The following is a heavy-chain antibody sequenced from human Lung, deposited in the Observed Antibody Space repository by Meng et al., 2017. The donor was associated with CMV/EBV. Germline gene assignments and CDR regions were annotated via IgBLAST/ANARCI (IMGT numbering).Heavy chain of an antibody. CDR2: FSGNTGFI. CDR3: AKGGGERVTLEAMDV. Sequence: SXKISCTASGFTFDDFAMHWVRQTPGEGLEWVSGFSGNTGFIAYADSVKGRFTISRDNAKKTLSLQRDSLRPEDTGLYYCAKGGGERVTLEAMDVWGQGTTVTVSS. D-gene: IGHD2-21*02. CDR1: GFTFDDFA. V-gene: IGHV3-9*01. J-gene: IGHJ6*02.